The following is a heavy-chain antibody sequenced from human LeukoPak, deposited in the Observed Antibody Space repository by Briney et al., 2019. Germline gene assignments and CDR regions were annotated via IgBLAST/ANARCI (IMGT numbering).Heavy chain of an antibody. V-gene: IGHV3-21*01. CDR3: ARAGDSSGYYHDDAFDI. J-gene: IGHJ3*02. Sequence: GGSLRLSCAASGFTFSSYAMSWVRQAPGKGLEWVSSISSRRSYIYYADSVKGRFTISRDNAKNSLYLQMNSLRAEDTAVYYCARAGDSSGYYHDDAFDIWGQGTMVTVSS. D-gene: IGHD3-22*01. CDR2: ISSRRSYI. CDR1: GFTFSSYA.